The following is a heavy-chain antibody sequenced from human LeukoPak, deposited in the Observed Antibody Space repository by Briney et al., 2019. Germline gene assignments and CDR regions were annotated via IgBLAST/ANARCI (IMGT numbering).Heavy chain of an antibody. CDR2: ISGSGGST. CDR1: GFTFCSYA. Sequence: PGGSLSLSCAASGFTFCSYAMSWVPRSPGKGVEWVSAISGSGGSTYYADYVKGRFTISRDNSKNEVYMQMNRLRVEDRAVYYCAKDDGVGSSNNWFDPWGQGTLVTVSS. V-gene: IGHV3-23*01. CDR3: AKDDGVGSSNNWFDP. D-gene: IGHD3-3*01. J-gene: IGHJ5*02.